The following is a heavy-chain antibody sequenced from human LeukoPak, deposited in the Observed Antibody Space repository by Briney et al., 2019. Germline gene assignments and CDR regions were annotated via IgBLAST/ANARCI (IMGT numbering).Heavy chain of an antibody. V-gene: IGHV1-69*05. CDR1: GGTFSSYA. D-gene: IGHD1-26*01. CDR2: IIPIFGTA. Sequence: SVKVSCKASGGTFSSYAISWVRQAPGQGLERMGGIIPIFGTANYAQKFQGRVTITTDESTSTAYMELSSLRSEDTAVYYCATDSLVGATWIDAFDIWGQGTMVTVSS. CDR3: ATDSLVGATWIDAFDI. J-gene: IGHJ3*02.